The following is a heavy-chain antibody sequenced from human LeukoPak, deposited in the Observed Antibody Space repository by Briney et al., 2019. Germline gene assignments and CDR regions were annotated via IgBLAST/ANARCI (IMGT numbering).Heavy chain of an antibody. CDR1: GGSISTYY. J-gene: IGHJ5*01. Sequence: SETLSLTCSVSGGSISTYYWSWIRQPPGKGLERIGYISGSRNTNYSPSLKSRVTMSVDTSKNQFSLRLRSVTAADTAVYYCARLPDRSIWLDFWGRGTLVTVSS. D-gene: IGHD6-13*01. CDR3: ARLPDRSIWLDF. V-gene: IGHV4-4*09. CDR2: ISGSRNT.